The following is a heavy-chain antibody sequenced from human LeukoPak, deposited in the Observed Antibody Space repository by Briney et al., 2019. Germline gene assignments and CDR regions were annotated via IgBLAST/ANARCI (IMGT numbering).Heavy chain of an antibody. V-gene: IGHV3-30*02. CDR2: IRYDGGNT. CDR3: AKDVDTYYYDSSGFPPDY. J-gene: IGHJ4*02. Sequence: GGSLRLSCAASGFIFSNYAMQWVRQAPGMGLEWVAFIRYDGGNTYYADSVKGRFTISRDNSKNTLYLQMNSLRAEDTAVYYCAKDVDTYYYDSSGFPPDYWGQGTLVTVSS. CDR1: GFIFSNYA. D-gene: IGHD3-22*01.